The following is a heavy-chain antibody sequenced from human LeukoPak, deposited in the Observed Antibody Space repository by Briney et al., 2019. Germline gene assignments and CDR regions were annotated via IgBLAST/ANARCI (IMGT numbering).Heavy chain of an antibody. Sequence: ASVKVSCKAFGYTFTGYYMHWVRQAPGQGLEWMGWINPNSGGTKYAQKFQGRVTMTRDTSISTAYMELSRLRSDDTAVYYCARIAYYYDSSASSLGYWGQGTLVTVSS. J-gene: IGHJ4*02. CDR2: INPNSGGT. CDR1: GYTFTGYY. CDR3: ARIAYYYDSSASSLGY. V-gene: IGHV1-2*02. D-gene: IGHD3-22*01.